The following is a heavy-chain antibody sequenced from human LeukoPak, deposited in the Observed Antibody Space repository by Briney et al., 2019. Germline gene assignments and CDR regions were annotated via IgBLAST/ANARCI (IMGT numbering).Heavy chain of an antibody. D-gene: IGHD2-15*01. V-gene: IGHV1-69-2*01. CDR3: ARPTYQYCSGGSCYFDY. Sequence: ASVKISCKVSGYTFTDYYMHWVQQAPGKGLEWMGLVDPEDGETIYAEKFQGRVTITADTSTDTAYMELSSLRSEDTAVYYCARPTYQYCSGGSCYFDYWGQGTLVTVSS. CDR1: GYTFTDYY. J-gene: IGHJ4*02. CDR2: VDPEDGET.